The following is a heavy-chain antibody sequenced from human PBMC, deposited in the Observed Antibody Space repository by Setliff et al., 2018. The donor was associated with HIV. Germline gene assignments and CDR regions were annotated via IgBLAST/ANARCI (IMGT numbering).Heavy chain of an antibody. CDR1: GYTFTSYG. CDR3: ARKGQQLPIDY. J-gene: IGHJ4*02. Sequence: GASVKVSCKASGYTFTSYGINWVRQAPGQGLGWMGWISAYNGDTHYAQKLQGRVTMTTDTSTTTAYMELRSLRSDDTAMYFCARKGQQLPIDYWGQGTLVTVSS. V-gene: IGHV1-18*01. CDR2: ISAYNGDT. D-gene: IGHD6-13*01.